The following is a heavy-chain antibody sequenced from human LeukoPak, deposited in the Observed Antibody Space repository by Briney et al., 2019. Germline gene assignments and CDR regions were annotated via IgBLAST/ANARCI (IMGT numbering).Heavy chain of an antibody. CDR1: GFTVSSNY. J-gene: IGHJ3*02. Sequence: GGSLGLSCAASGFTVSSNYMSWVRQAPGKGLEWVSVIYSGGSTYYADSVKGRFTISRDNSKNTLYLQMNSLRAEDTAVYYCARDGSPDAFDIWGQGTMVTVSS. CDR3: ARDGSPDAFDI. CDR2: IYSGGST. V-gene: IGHV3-53*01. D-gene: IGHD5-12*01.